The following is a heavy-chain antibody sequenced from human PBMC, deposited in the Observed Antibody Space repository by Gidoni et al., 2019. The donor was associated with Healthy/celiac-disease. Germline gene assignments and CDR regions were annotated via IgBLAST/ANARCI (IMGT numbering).Heavy chain of an antibody. CDR3: ARGSGWYRARGYFDY. D-gene: IGHD6-19*01. J-gene: IGHJ4*02. CDR2: IYYSGST. V-gene: IGHV4-39*01. CDR1: GGPISSRSYY. Sequence: QLQLQESGPGLVKPSATLSLPCTVSGGPISSRSYYWGWIRQPPGKGLEWIGSIYYSGSTYYNPSLKSRVTISVDTSKNQFSLKLSSVTAADTAVYYCARGSGWYRARGYFDYWGQGTLVTVSS.